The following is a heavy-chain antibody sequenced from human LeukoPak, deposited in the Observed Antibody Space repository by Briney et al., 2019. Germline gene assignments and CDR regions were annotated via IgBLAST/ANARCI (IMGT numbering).Heavy chain of an antibody. CDR1: GFTFSGYA. Sequence: PPGGSLRLSCAASGFTFSGYAMHWVRQAPGKGLEWVAVISYDGSNKYYADSVKGRFTISRDNSKNTLYLQMNSLRAEDTAVYYCARGYYYDSSGYWDAFDIWGQGTMVTVSS. D-gene: IGHD3-22*01. CDR3: ARGYYYDSSGYWDAFDI. V-gene: IGHV3-30*04. J-gene: IGHJ3*02. CDR2: ISYDGSNK.